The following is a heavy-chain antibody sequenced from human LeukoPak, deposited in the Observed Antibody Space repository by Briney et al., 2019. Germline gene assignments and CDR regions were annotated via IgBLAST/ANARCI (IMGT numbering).Heavy chain of an antibody. V-gene: IGHV1-2*02. CDR1: GYTFTGYY. CDR3: ARGEYYDILTGFVYFDY. D-gene: IGHD3-9*01. Sequence: ASVKVSCKASGYTFTGYYMHWVRQAPGQGLEWMGWINPNSGGTNYAQKFQGRVTMTRDTSISTAYMELSRLRSDDTAVYYCARGEYYDILTGFVYFDYWGQGTLVTVSS. J-gene: IGHJ4*02. CDR2: INPNSGGT.